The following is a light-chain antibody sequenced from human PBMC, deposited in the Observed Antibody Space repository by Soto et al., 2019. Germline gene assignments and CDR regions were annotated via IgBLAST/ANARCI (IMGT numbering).Light chain of an antibody. V-gene: IGKV1-5*01. J-gene: IGKJ4*01. CDR3: QQYDNLRLT. CDR2: HAS. Sequence: DIQLTQSHSTLPASVGERVTIXWRASQSISNWLAWYQQKPGTAPKVLIYHASNLQSGVPSRFSGSGSGTDFTFTISSLQPEDIATYYCQQYDNLRLTFGGGTKVDIK. CDR1: QSISNW.